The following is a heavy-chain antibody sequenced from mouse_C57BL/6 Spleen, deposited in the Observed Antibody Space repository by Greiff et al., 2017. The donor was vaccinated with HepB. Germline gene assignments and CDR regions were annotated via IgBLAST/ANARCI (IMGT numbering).Heavy chain of an antibody. V-gene: IGHV1-74*01. CDR1: GYTFTSYW. Sequence: QVQLQQPGAELVKPGASVKVSCKASGYTFTSYWMHWVKQRPGQGLEWIGRIHPSDSDTNYNQKFKGKATLTVDKSSSTAYMQLSSLTSEDSAVYYCATQEFYYDYDRFAYWGQGTLVTVSA. D-gene: IGHD2-4*01. CDR2: IHPSDSDT. CDR3: ATQEFYYDYDRFAY. J-gene: IGHJ3*01.